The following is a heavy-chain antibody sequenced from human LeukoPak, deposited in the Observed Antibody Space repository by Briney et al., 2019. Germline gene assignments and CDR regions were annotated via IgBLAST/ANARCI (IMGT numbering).Heavy chain of an antibody. V-gene: IGHV3-23*01. D-gene: IGHD2-8*01. CDR1: GFTFSSYA. CDR3: ARPVYYRGPIDY. J-gene: IGHJ4*02. Sequence: GGSLRLSCAASGFTFSSYAMSWVRQALGKGLEWVSAISASGGSTHYADSVKGRFTISRDNSKNTLYLQMNSLRVEDTAVYYCARPVYYRGPIDYWGQGTLVTVSS. CDR2: ISASGGST.